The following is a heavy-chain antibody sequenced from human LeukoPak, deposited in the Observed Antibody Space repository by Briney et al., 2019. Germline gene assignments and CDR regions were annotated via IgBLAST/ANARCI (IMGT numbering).Heavy chain of an antibody. J-gene: IGHJ4*02. CDR2: IRSKAYGGTT. CDR1: GFTFSSYW. V-gene: IGHV3-49*03. CDR3: TRDSRGAPDY. Sequence: PGGSLRLSCAASGFTFSSYWMSWFRQAPGKGLEWVGFIRSKAYGGTTEYAASVKGRFTISRDDSKSIAYLQMNSLKTEDTAVYYCTRDSRGAPDYWGQGTLVTVSS. D-gene: IGHD3-22*01.